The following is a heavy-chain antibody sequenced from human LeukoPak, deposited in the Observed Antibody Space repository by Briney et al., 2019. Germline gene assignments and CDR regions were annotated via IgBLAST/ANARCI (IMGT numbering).Heavy chain of an antibody. CDR1: AVSIRSSSYY. CDR3: AGNNYVGGYVSPVGY. V-gene: IGHV4-39*01. CDR2: VYYSGST. Sequence: SETLSLTCTVSAVSIRSSSYYRRWLRQPPGKVRERTGSVYYSGSTYYNPCLKGEVTISVATSKNQFSLKVRSVTAANTAVYYCAGNNYVGGYVSPVGYWGQGTMVTVSS. J-gene: IGHJ4*02. D-gene: IGHD5-12*01.